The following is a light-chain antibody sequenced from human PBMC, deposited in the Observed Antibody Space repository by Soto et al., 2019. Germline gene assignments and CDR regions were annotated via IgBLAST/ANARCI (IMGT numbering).Light chain of an antibody. CDR3: QQYGSSPT. Sequence: EIALTQSPGTLALSPGERATLSCRASQSVSSSYLAWYQQKPGQAPRLLIYGASSRAAGIPDRFSGSGSGTDFTLTISSLEPEDFAVYYCQQYGSSPTFGQGTKVDIK. CDR1: QSVSSSY. CDR2: GAS. V-gene: IGKV3-20*01. J-gene: IGKJ1*01.